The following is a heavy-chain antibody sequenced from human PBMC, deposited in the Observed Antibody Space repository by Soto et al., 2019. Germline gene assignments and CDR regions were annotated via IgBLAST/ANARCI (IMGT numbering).Heavy chain of an antibody. V-gene: IGHV1-18*01. D-gene: IGHD3-10*01. Sequence: QFQLVQSGPEVKKPGASVKVSCKASGDTFSSHGISWVRQAPGQGPEWMGWISAYNDKTNYAQKFHNRFTMTTATSPSRAYMELRSLRPDDTAMYYCAGNNGSITMVRKFDPWGQGTLVTVSS. CDR3: AGNNGSITMVRKFDP. CDR1: GDTFSSHG. CDR2: ISAYNDKT. J-gene: IGHJ5*02.